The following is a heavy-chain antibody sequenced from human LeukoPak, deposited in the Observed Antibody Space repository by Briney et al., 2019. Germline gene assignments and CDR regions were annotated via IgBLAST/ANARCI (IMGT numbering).Heavy chain of an antibody. D-gene: IGHD1-26*01. CDR1: GGSISSSSYY. V-gene: IGHV4-39*01. CDR2: IYYSGST. Sequence: SETLSLTCTVSGGSISSSSYYWGWIRQPPGKGLEWIGSIYYSGSTYYNPSLKSRVTISIDTSKNQFSLKLSSVTAADTAVYYCATRRELHGGTYYFDYWGQGTLVTVSS. J-gene: IGHJ4*02. CDR3: ATRRELHGGTYYFDY.